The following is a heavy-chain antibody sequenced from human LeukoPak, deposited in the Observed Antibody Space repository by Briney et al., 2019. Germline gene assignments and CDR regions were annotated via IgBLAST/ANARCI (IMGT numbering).Heavy chain of an antibody. CDR3: ARELGARPPHWFDP. V-gene: IGHV4-34*01. J-gene: IGHJ5*02. Sequence: SETLSLTCAVYGGSFSGYYWSWLRQPPGKGLEWIGEINHSGSTNYNPSLKSRITISVDTSKNQFSLKLSSVTAADTAVYYCARELGARPPHWFDPWGQGTLVTVSS. CDR2: INHSGST. CDR1: GGSFSGYY. D-gene: IGHD6-6*01.